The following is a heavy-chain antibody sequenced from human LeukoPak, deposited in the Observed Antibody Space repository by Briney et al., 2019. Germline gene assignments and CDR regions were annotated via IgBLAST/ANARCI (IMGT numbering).Heavy chain of an antibody. CDR1: GFTFSSYG. J-gene: IGHJ4*02. CDR2: IRYDGSNK. CDR3: AKDFVLRYFDWLSPLPDY. V-gene: IGHV3-30*02. D-gene: IGHD3-9*01. Sequence: GGSLRLSCAASGFTFSSYGMHWVRQAPGKGLEWVAFIRYDGSNKYYADSVKGRFTISRDNSKNTLYLQMNSLRAEDTAVYYCAKDFVLRYFDWLSPLPDYWGQGTLVTVSS.